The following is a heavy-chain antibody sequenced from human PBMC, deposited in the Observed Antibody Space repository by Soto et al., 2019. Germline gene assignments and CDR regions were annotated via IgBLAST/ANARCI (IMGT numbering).Heavy chain of an antibody. CDR2: IDTSGNT. V-gene: IGHV4-4*07. J-gene: IGHJ6*02. CDR3: SMFSNNGFQPERIAF. CDR1: VDFTTPYY. D-gene: IGHD3-10*02. Sequence: PPETLSLPCTVSVDFTTPYYWSGCRQPAGKGLEWIGRIDTSGNTNYNPSLKSRVTMSVDTSKKQFSLKLTSVTAADTAVYYCSMFSNNGFQPERIAFCGRGSTVT.